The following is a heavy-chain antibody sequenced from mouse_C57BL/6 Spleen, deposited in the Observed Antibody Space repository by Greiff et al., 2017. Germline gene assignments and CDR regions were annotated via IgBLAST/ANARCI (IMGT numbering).Heavy chain of an antibody. J-gene: IGHJ4*01. Sequence: EVHLLESGGGLVQPGGSLSLSCAASGFTFTDYYMSWVRQPPGKALEWLGFISNKANGYTTEYSVSVKGRVTISRDNSQSILYLQRTALRAEDSATYCCARYQPEDYAMDYWGQGTSVTVSS. CDR3: ARYQPEDYAMDY. CDR2: ISNKANGYTT. CDR1: GFTFTDYY. V-gene: IGHV7-3*01.